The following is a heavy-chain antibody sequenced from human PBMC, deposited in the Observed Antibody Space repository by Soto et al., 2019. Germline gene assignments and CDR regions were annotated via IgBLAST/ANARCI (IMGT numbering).Heavy chain of an antibody. CDR2: IYTSGNT. CDR1: GGSISSHY. V-gene: IGHV4-4*07. D-gene: IGHD1-26*01. CDR3: ARNVRSNYGMDV. Sequence: SETLSLTCTVSGGSISSHYWSWIRQPAGKGLEWIGRIYTSGNTNYNPSLKSRVTMSVDTSKNQFSLRVSSVTAADTAVYYCARNVRSNYGMDVWGQGTTVTVSS. J-gene: IGHJ6*02.